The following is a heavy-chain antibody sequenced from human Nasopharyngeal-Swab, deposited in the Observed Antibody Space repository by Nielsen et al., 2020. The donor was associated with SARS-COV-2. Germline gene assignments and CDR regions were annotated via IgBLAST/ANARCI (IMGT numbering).Heavy chain of an antibody. D-gene: IGHD1-26*01. Sequence: ASVKVSCKASGYTLSNYAMYWVRQAPGQGLEWMGWISAYNGNTNYAQKLQGRVTMTTDTSTSTAYMELRSLRSDDTAVYYCARRYSNWFDPWGQGTLVTVSS. CDR2: ISAYNGNT. CDR1: GYTLSNYA. J-gene: IGHJ5*02. V-gene: IGHV1-18*04. CDR3: ARRYSNWFDP.